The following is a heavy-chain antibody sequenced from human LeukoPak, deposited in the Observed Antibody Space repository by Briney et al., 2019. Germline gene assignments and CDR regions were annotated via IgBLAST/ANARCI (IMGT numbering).Heavy chain of an antibody. V-gene: IGHV3-49*03. D-gene: IGHD1-1*01. CDR2: IRSKTHGGTT. Sequence: GGSLRLSCTSSGFIFGDYGMGWFRQAPGKGLEWVGFIRSKTHGGTTEYAAPVRGRFTISRDDSKSIAYLQMSSLQAEDTAIYYCTRAGRSDNWYGVDDYWGQGTLATVSS. CDR1: GFIFGDYG. J-gene: IGHJ4*02. CDR3: TRAGRSDNWYGVDDY.